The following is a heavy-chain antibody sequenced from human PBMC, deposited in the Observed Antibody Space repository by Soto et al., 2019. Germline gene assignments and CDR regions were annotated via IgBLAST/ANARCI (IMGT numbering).Heavy chain of an antibody. D-gene: IGHD3-10*01. Sequence: SETLSLTCAVYGGSFSGYYWSWIRQPPGKGLEWIGEINHSGSTNYNPSLKSRVTISVDTSKNQFSLKLSSVTAADTAVYYCARGRHYGSGSYYPNYYYYGMDVWGQGTTVT. CDR1: GGSFSGYY. J-gene: IGHJ6*02. CDR2: INHSGST. V-gene: IGHV4-34*01. CDR3: ARGRHYGSGSYYPNYYYYGMDV.